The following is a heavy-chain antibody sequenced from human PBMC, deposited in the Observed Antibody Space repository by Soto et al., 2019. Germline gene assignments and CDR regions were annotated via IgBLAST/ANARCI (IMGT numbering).Heavy chain of an antibody. Sequence: SETLSLTCTVSGGSISSYYWSWIRQPPGKGLEWIGYIYYSGSTNYNPSLKSRVTISVDTSKNQFSLKLSSVTAADTAVYYCARHSQWLGTRVAFDIWGQGTMVTVSS. CDR2: IYYSGST. D-gene: IGHD6-19*01. V-gene: IGHV4-59*08. CDR3: ARHSQWLGTRVAFDI. CDR1: GGSISSYY. J-gene: IGHJ3*02.